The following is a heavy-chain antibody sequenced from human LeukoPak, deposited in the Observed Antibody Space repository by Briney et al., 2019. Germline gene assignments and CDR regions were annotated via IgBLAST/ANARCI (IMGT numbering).Heavy chain of an antibody. D-gene: IGHD6-6*01. CDR3: ARILGSSIAARPDIPFDY. CDR1: GYSFTSYW. V-gene: IGHV5-51*01. CDR2: IYPGDSDT. Sequence: GESLKISCKGSGYSFTSYWIGWVRQMPGKGLEWMGIIYPGDSDTRYSPSFQGQVTISADKSISTAYLQWSSLKAPDTAMYYCARILGSSIAARPDIPFDYWGQGTLVTVSS. J-gene: IGHJ4*02.